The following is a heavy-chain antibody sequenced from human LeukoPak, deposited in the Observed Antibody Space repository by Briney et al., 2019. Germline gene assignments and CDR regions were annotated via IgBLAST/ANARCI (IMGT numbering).Heavy chain of an antibody. Sequence: PGGSLRLSCTTSGFTFGDYAMTWVRQAPGKGLEWVANINLDGSEKYYVDSVKGRFTISRDNAKNSLFLQMNSLRVEDTAVYYCARDEQLEGEFDYWGQGSLVTVSS. CDR3: ARDEQLEGEFDY. D-gene: IGHD1-1*01. V-gene: IGHV3-7*05. CDR2: INLDGSEK. CDR1: GFTFGDYA. J-gene: IGHJ4*02.